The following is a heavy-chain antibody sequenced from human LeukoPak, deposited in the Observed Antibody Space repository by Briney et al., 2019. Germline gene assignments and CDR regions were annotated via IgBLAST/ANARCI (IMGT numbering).Heavy chain of an antibody. Sequence: GRSLRLSCAASGLTFSSYAMHRVRQAPGKGLEWVAVIPYDGSNEYYADSVKGRFTISRDNSKNTLYLQMNSLRAEDTAVYYCARDPGDYYGSGSYYFFDYWGQGTLVTVSS. CDR2: IPYDGSNE. CDR3: ARDPGDYYGSGSYYFFDY. D-gene: IGHD3-10*01. V-gene: IGHV3-30*04. CDR1: GLTFSSYA. J-gene: IGHJ4*02.